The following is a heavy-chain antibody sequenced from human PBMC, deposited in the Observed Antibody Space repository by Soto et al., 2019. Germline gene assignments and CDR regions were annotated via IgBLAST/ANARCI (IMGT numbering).Heavy chain of an antibody. Sequence: QITLKESGPTLVKPTQTLTLTCTFSGFSLTTRGVGVGWIRQPPGKALECLALIYWDDDKHYSPSLQSRLSNTKDTSKNQVVLTMTNVDPVDTATDYCAHIPNYYQYDWFDPWGQGTLVSVST. D-gene: IGHD3-16*01. CDR1: GFSLTTRGVG. CDR2: IYWDDDK. CDR3: AHIPNYYQYDWFDP. V-gene: IGHV2-5*02. J-gene: IGHJ5*02.